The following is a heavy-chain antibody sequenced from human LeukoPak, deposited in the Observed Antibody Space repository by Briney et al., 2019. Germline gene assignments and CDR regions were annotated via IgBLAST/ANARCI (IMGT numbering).Heavy chain of an antibody. CDR2: IYYSGIT. V-gene: IGHV4-61*01. CDR1: GGSFSTNSYY. D-gene: IGHD1-26*01. CDR3: ARDRRGASEYFDY. J-gene: IGHJ4*02. Sequence: PSGTLSLTCTVSGGSFSTNSYYWSWIRQPPGKKLEWIGYIYYSGITNYNPSLKGRVTISVDTSKDQFSLKLSSMTAADTAVYYCARDRRGASEYFDYWGQGTLVTVSS.